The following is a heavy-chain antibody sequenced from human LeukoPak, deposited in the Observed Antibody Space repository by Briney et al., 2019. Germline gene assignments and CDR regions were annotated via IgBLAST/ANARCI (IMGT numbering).Heavy chain of an antibody. V-gene: IGHV3-53*01. CDR2: IYSGGST. Sequence: PGGSLRLSCAASGFTVSSNYMSWVRQAPGKGLEWVSVIYSGGSTYYADSVKGQFTISRDNFKNTVSLQMINLRAEDTAVYFCAKSDCGSDGCKLLNYWGQGILVTVSS. CDR3: AKSDCGSDGCKLLNY. J-gene: IGHJ4*02. CDR1: GFTVSSNY. D-gene: IGHD2-21*01.